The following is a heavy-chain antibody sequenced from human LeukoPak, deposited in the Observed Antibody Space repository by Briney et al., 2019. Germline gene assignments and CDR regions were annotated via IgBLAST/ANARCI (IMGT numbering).Heavy chain of an antibody. D-gene: IGHD3-22*01. CDR1: GGSINSGAHY. Sequence: SQTLSLTSTVSGGSINSGAHYWSWIRQPSGKGLEWIGRIYTSGASNYNPCLKSRLTISPDTSKNQFSLKLSSVTAADTAVYYCARDHPHYYYDTSGYYDYWGQGILVTVSS. CDR2: IYTSGAS. CDR3: ARDHPHYYYDTSGYYDY. J-gene: IGHJ4*02. V-gene: IGHV4-61*02.